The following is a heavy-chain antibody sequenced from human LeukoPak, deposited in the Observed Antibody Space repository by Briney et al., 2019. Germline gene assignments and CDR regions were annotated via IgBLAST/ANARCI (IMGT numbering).Heavy chain of an antibody. CDR3: AKDYSSSWINHLDY. V-gene: IGHV3-23*01. D-gene: IGHD6-13*01. Sequence: LTGGSLRLSCAASGFTFSSYGMSWVRQAPGKGLEWVSAISGSGGSTYYADSVKGRFTISRDNAKNSLYLQMNSLRAEDMALYYCAKDYSSSWINHLDYWGQGTLVTVSS. CDR2: ISGSGGST. J-gene: IGHJ4*02. CDR1: GFTFSSYG.